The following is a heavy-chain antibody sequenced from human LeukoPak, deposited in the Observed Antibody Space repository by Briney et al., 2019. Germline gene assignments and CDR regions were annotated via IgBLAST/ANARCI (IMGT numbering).Heavy chain of an antibody. CDR1: GYTFTSYD. J-gene: IGHJ4*02. Sequence: ASVKVSCKASGYTFTSYDINWVRQATGQGLEWMGWMNPNSGNTGYAQKFQGRVTMTRNTSISTAYKELSSLRSEDTAVYYCARGLTMVRGVIIRYWGQGTLVTVSS. V-gene: IGHV1-8*01. CDR3: ARGLTMVRGVIIRY. CDR2: MNPNSGNT. D-gene: IGHD3-10*01.